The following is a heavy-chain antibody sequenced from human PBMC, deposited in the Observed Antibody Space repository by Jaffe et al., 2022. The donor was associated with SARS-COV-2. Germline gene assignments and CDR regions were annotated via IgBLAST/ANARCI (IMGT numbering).Heavy chain of an antibody. Sequence: EMQLLESGGGLVQPGGSLRLSCVASGFIFSDYAMSWVRQAAGKGLEWVSAISNSGSTYYADSVEGRFTISRDNSKNTLYLQMNSLRAEDTAIYYCASPYSSSWDAKWFDPWGQGTLVTVSS. D-gene: IGHD6-13*01. CDR3: ASPYSSSWDAKWFDP. V-gene: IGHV3-23*01. J-gene: IGHJ5*02. CDR2: ISNSGST. CDR1: GFIFSDYA.